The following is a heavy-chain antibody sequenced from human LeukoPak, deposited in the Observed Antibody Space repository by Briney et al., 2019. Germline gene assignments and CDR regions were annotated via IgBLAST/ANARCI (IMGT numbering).Heavy chain of an antibody. CDR2: INHSGSA. J-gene: IGHJ4*02. CDR3: ARGQGTVTTH. CDR1: GGPFSGYY. Sequence: SDTLSLTCAVSGGPFSGYYWTWIRQPPGKGLEWIGEINHSGSANYNPSLKSRVTISLDTSKNQFSLKLSSVTAADTAVYYCARGQGTVTTHWGQGTLVTVSS. V-gene: IGHV4-34*01. D-gene: IGHD4-17*01.